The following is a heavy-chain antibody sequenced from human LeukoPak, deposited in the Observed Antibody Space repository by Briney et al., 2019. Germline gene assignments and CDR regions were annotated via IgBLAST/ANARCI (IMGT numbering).Heavy chain of an antibody. CDR1: GFTFSSYT. D-gene: IGHD5-18*01. V-gene: IGHV3-48*01. J-gene: IGHJ4*02. Sequence: GGSLRLSCAASGFTFSSYTMNWVRQAPGKGLEWLSYITGSSSTIYYADSVKGRFTVSRDNAKNSLYLQMNSLRAEDTALYYCAKGYSYGTPDGLFDYWGQGTLVTVSS. CDR2: ITGSSSTI. CDR3: AKGYSYGTPDGLFDY.